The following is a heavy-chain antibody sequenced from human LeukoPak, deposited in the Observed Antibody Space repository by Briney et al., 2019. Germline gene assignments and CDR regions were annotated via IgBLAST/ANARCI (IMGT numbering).Heavy chain of an antibody. V-gene: IGHV4-59*01. J-gene: IGHJ4*02. D-gene: IGHD3-22*01. CDR3: ARDSPHSYYSDSSGYFDY. Sequence: PSETLSLTCTVSGGSIISYYWSWIGQPPGKGLEWIGYIYYSGSTNYNPSLKSRVTISLDTSKNQFSLKLSSVTAADTAVYFCARDSPHSYYSDSSGYFDYWGQGTLVTVSS. CDR2: IYYSGST. CDR1: GGSIISYY.